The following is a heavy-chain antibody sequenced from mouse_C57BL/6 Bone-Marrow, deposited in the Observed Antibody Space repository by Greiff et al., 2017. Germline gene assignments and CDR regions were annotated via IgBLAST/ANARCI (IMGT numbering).Heavy chain of an antibody. CDR1: GYSITSGYY. CDR3: ARENCYFDY. D-gene: IGHD4-1*01. J-gene: IGHJ2*01. CDR2: ISYDGSN. Sequence: ESGPGLVKPSQSLSLTCSVTGYSITSGYYWNWIRQFPGNKLEWMGYISYDGSNNYNPSLKNRISITRDTSKNQFFLKLNSVTTEDTATYYCARENCYFDYWGQGTTLTVSS. V-gene: IGHV3-6*01.